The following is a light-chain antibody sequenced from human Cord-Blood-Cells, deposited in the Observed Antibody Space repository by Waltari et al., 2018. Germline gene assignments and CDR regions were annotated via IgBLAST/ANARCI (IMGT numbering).Light chain of an antibody. CDR1: SSDVGGYNY. Sequence: QSALTQPASVSGSPGQSITISCTGTSSDVGGYNYVSWYQQHPGKAPKLMSYDVSKRPARVSSRFCGSKSGSTASLTISGLQAEDEADYYCSSYTSSSTWVFGGGTKLTVL. CDR3: SSYTSSSTWV. J-gene: IGLJ3*02. V-gene: IGLV2-14*01. CDR2: DVS.